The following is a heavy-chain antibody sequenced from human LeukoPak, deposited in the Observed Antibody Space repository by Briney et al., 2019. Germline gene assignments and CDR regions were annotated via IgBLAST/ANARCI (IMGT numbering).Heavy chain of an antibody. CDR2: TYYRSKWYN. J-gene: IGHJ5*02. CDR1: GDSVSSNSAA. D-gene: IGHD3-10*01. Sequence: SQTLSLTCAISGDSVSSNSAAWNWIRQSPSRGLEWLGRTYYRSKWYNDYAVSVKSRITINPDTSKNQFSLQLNSVTPEDTAVYYCARDEGPMVRGVITTYNWFDPWGQGTLVTVSS. V-gene: IGHV6-1*01. CDR3: ARDEGPMVRGVITTYNWFDP.